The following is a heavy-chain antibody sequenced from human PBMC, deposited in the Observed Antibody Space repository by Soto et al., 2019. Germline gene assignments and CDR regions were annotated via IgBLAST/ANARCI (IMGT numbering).Heavy chain of an antibody. V-gene: IGHV1-69*01. Sequence: QVHLVHSGAEVKNPGSSVTVSCKAPGGTFSSYAISWVRQAPGQGREGMGGIIPSIGTAKYAQKFQGDVTSSEDESTSRGYKELSRLRAEDTAVYYCARSPGGSSSLDIYYYYYYGMDVWGHGTTVPVSS. CDR2: IIPSIGTA. J-gene: IGHJ6*02. CDR1: GGTFSSYA. CDR3: ARSPGGSSSLDIYYYYYYGMDV. D-gene: IGHD2-15*01.